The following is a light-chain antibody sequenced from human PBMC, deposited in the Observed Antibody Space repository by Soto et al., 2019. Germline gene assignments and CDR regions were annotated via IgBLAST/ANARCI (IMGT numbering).Light chain of an antibody. CDR1: QSLLDNDDGNTY. J-gene: IGKJ4*01. CDR2: TLS. CDR3: MQRVHLPVT. V-gene: IGKV2-40*01. Sequence: DIVLTQTPLSLPVTPGEPASISCRSSQSLLDNDDGNTYLDWFLQKPGQSPQLLIYTLSYRASGVPARLRGIGSGTDFTLNISRVGAEDVGIYYCMQRVHLPVTFGGGTTVEIK.